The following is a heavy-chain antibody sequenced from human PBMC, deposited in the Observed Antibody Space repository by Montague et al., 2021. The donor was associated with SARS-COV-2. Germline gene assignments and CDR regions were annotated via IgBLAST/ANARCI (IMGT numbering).Heavy chain of an antibody. Sequence: SETLSLTCTVSGGSISPYYWTWIRQPPGKGLEWIGYIYYTGSTKYKPSLKSRVTVSVDTSKNQFSLNLKSVTAADTAVYYCARDRGRYFDSGSYNWLDSWGQGTLVTVSS. D-gene: IGHD3-10*01. J-gene: IGHJ5*01. CDR3: ARDRGRYFDSGSYNWLDS. CDR2: IYYTGST. V-gene: IGHV4-59*01. CDR1: GGSISPYY.